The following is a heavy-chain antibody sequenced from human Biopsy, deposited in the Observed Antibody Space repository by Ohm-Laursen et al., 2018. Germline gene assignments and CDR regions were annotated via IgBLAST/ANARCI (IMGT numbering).Heavy chain of an antibody. V-gene: IGHV4-61*01. CDR2: IYSGGNT. D-gene: IGHD6-19*01. J-gene: IGHJ4*02. Sequence: SQTLSLTCPVSGDSLTSGPENWSWIRQSPGQGPEYIGFIYSGGNTNYSPSLKNRVTMSVDTSKNQFYLKLYSVTAADTAVYYCARGRRTSGWPYFDNWGQGALVIVSP. CDR1: GDSLTSGPEN. CDR3: ARGRRTSGWPYFDN.